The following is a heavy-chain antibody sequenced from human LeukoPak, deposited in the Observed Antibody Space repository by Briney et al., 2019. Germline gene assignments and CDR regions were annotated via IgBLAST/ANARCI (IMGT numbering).Heavy chain of an antibody. CDR3: AKEGNLRAFDI. Sequence: GGSLRLSCAVSGFTFSSYAMRWVRQAPGKGLEWVSGISGSGGSTYYRDSVKGRFSVSRDNSKNTLYLQMSNLRAEDTAVYYCAKEGNLRAFDIWGQGTMVTVSS. V-gene: IGHV3-23*01. CDR2: ISGSGGST. CDR1: GFTFSSYA. J-gene: IGHJ3*02.